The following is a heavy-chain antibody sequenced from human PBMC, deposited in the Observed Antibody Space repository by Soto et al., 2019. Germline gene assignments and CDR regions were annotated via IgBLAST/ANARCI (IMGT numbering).Heavy chain of an antibody. Sequence: SETLSLTCTVSGGSISSYYWSWIRQPPGKGLEWIGYIYYSGSTNYNPSLKSRVTISVDTSKNQFSLKLSSVTAADTAVYYCARSWWLYSSGSSIFDYWGQGTLVTVSS. D-gene: IGHD3-10*01. CDR1: GGSISSYY. J-gene: IGHJ4*02. CDR2: IYYSGST. V-gene: IGHV4-59*01. CDR3: ARSWWLYSSGSSIFDY.